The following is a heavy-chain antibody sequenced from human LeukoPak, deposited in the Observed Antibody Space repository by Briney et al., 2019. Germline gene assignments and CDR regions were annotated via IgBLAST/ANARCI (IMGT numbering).Heavy chain of an antibody. CDR1: GGTFSSYA. D-gene: IGHD2-15*01. V-gene: IGHV1-69*06. Sequence: GASVKVSCKASGGTFSSYAISRVRQAPGQGLEWMGGIIPIFGTANYAQKFQGRVTITADKSTSTAYMELSSLRSEDTAVYYCASDIVVSTGAFDIWGQGTMVTVSS. CDR2: IIPIFGTA. J-gene: IGHJ3*02. CDR3: ASDIVVSTGAFDI.